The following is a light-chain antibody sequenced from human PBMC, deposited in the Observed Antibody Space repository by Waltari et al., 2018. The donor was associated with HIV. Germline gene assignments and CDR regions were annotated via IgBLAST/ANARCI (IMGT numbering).Light chain of an antibody. Sequence: AIRLTQSPSSLSASTGDRVTITCRPSHDISTFLAWFQQKPGEATPLLIYGASSLENGVPSRFSGSGSGTNFSLTISCLQSEDLATYFCQQYFNYPLTFGQGTRLDIK. CDR3: QQYFNYPLT. V-gene: IGKV1-8*01. CDR2: GAS. CDR1: HDISTF. J-gene: IGKJ5*01.